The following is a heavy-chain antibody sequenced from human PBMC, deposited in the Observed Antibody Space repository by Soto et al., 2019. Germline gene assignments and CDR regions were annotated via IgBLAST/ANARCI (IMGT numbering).Heavy chain of an antibody. CDR1: SGSISSSIW. CDR2: IYHTGST. Sequence: QVQLQESGPGLVTPSGTLSLTCAVSSGSISSSIWWSWVRQPPGKGLEWIGEIYHTGSTNYNPSLKSRVTISLDTSKNQFSLELTSVTAADTAVYYCVTEGFSRFDNWGQGTLVTVSS. V-gene: IGHV4-4*02. J-gene: IGHJ4*02. CDR3: VTEGFSRFDN.